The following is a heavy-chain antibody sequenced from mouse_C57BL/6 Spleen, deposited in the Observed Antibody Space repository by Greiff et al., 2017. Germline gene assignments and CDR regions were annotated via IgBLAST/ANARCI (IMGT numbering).Heavy chain of an antibody. CDR2: ISSGSSTI. CDR1: GFTFSDYG. CDR3: ARRGIYYDYDGVDYYAMDY. J-gene: IGHJ4*01. V-gene: IGHV5-17*01. D-gene: IGHD2-4*01. Sequence: EVHLVESGGGLVKPGGSLKLSCAASGFTFSDYGMHWVRQAPEKGLEWVAYISSGSSTIYYADTVKGRFTISRDNAKNTLFLQMTSLRSEDTAMYYCARRGIYYDYDGVDYYAMDYWGQGTSVTVSS.